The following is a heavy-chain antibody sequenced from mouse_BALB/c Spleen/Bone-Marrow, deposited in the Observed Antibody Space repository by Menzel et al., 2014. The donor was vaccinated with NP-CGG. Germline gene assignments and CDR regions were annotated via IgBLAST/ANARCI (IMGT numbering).Heavy chain of an antibody. CDR2: ISSGDSYT. Sequence: EVMLVESGGDLVKPGGSLKLSCAASGFTFSSYGMSWVRQTPDKRLEWVATISSGDSYTYYPDSVEGRFTISRDNAKNTLYLLMSSLKSEDTAMYYCARHRADYYAMDYWGQGTSVTVSS. CDR1: GFTFSSYG. CDR3: ARHRADYYAMDY. D-gene: IGHD3-3*01. J-gene: IGHJ4*01. V-gene: IGHV5-6*01.